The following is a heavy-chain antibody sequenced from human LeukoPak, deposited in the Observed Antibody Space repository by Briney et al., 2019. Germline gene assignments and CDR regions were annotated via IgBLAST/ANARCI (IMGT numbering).Heavy chain of an antibody. CDR3: ARGGPWELSHRDYFDY. Sequence: PSETLSLTCTVSGYSIASGYLWGWIRQTPEKGLEWIATIYHSGRTYYNLSLKSRVTISMDTSRNQFSLKVTSVTAAETALYFRARGGPWELSHRDYFDYWGQGTLVTVSS. V-gene: IGHV4-38-2*02. J-gene: IGHJ4*02. D-gene: IGHD1-26*01. CDR1: GYSIASGYL. CDR2: IYHSGRT.